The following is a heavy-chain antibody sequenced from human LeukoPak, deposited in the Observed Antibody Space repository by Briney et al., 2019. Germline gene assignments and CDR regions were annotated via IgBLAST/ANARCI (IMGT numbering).Heavy chain of an antibody. J-gene: IGHJ4*02. V-gene: IGHV3-30*03. CDR2: ISYDGSNK. Sequence: GGSLRLSCAASGFTFSSYGMHWVRQDPGKGLEWVAVISYDGSNKYYADSVKGRFTISRDNSKNTLYLQMNSLRAEDTAVYYCARSGGYSSGWTIFDYWGQGTLVTVSS. CDR1: GFTFSSYG. D-gene: IGHD6-19*01. CDR3: ARSGGYSSGWTIFDY.